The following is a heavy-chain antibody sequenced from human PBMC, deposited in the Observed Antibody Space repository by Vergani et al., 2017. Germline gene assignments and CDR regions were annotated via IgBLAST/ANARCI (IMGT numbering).Heavy chain of an antibody. CDR2: ISSSSSYI. Sequence: EVQLVESGGGLVNPGGSLSLSCAASGSTSSSYSMNWVRQAPGKGLEWVSSISSSSSYIYYADSVKGRFTISRDNAKNSLYLQMNSLRAEDTAVYYCARERSTGNYYYGMDVWGQGTTVTVSS. CDR1: GSTSSSYS. V-gene: IGHV3-21*01. J-gene: IGHJ6*02. D-gene: IGHD3-10*01. CDR3: ARERSTGNYYYGMDV.